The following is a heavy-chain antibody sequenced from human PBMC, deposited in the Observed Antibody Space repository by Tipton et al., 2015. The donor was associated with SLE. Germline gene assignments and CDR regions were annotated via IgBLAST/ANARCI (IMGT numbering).Heavy chain of an antibody. CDR2: INHSGST. V-gene: IGHV4-34*01. CDR1: GGPFSGYY. Sequence: TLSLTCAVYGGPFSGYYWRWIRQPPGKGLERIGEINHSGSTNYNPSPKSRVTISVNTSKNQFSLKLSSVTAADTAVYYCARGGGKLDYYYYYYGMDVWGQGTTVTVSS. CDR3: ARGGGKLDYYYYYYGMDV. J-gene: IGHJ6*02. D-gene: IGHD3-16*01.